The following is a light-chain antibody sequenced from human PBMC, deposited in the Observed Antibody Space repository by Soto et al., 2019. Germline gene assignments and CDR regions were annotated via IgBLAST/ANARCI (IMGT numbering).Light chain of an antibody. CDR3: QQYNNWPWT. CDR1: QSVSSN. CDR2: GAS. J-gene: IGKJ1*01. Sequence: EIVLTQSAGAVSVSKGERATLSCRASQSVSSNLAWYQQKPGQAPRLLIYGASTRATGIPARFSGSGSGTEFTLTISSLQSEDFAVYYCQQYNNWPWTFGQGTKVDIK. V-gene: IGKV3-15*01.